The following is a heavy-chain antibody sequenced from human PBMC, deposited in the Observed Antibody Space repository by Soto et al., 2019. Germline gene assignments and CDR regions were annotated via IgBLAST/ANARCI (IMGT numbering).Heavy chain of an antibody. J-gene: IGHJ4*02. CDR2: ISYDGDTI. V-gene: IGHV3-30-3*01. CDR1: GFTFSSYA. CDR3: ARGPLHSSSLYY. D-gene: IGHD6-6*01. Sequence: PGGSLRLSCAASGFTFSSYAMHWVRQAPGKGLEWVAIISYDGDTIYYADSVKGRFTISRDNSKNTLYLQVNSLRAEDTAVYYCARGPLHSSSLYYWGQGTLVTVSS.